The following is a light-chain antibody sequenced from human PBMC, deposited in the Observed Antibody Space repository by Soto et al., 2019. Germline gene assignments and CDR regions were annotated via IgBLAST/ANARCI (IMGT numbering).Light chain of an antibody. CDR2: KAS. CDR3: LQDINYPWT. Sequence: DIQMTQSPSTLSGSVGDRVTITCRASQTISSWLAWYQQKPGKDPKLLIYKASTLKSGVPSRFSGSGSGTEFTLTISSLEPEDSATYYCLQDINYPWTFGQGTKV. V-gene: IGKV1-5*03. J-gene: IGKJ1*01. CDR1: QTISSW.